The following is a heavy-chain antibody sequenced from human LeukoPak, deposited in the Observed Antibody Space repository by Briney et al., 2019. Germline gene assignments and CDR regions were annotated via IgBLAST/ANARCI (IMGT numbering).Heavy chain of an antibody. CDR3: AKDSRPAVLRFLEDDAFDI. Sequence: GGPRNPSFEALDLPFGSFALSWSRKVQGKGLDWFQVFMGSGGSTYYADSVKGRFTISRDNSKNTLYLQMNSLRAEDTAVYYCAKDSRPAVLRFLEDDAFDIWGQGTMVTVSS. J-gene: IGHJ3*02. V-gene: IGHV3-23*01. D-gene: IGHD3-3*01. CDR2: FMGSGGST. CDR1: DLPFGSFA.